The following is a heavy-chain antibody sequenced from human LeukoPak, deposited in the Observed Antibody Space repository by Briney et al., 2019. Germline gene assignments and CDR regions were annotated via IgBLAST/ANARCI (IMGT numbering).Heavy chain of an antibody. Sequence: ASVKVSCKASGYTFTSYGISWVRQAPGQGLEWMGWISAYNGNTNYAQKLQGRVTMTTDTSTSTAYMELRSLRSDDTAVYYCARAVRNSYGQYYFDYWGQGTLVTVSS. D-gene: IGHD5-18*01. CDR3: ARAVRNSYGQYYFDY. CDR2: ISAYNGNT. V-gene: IGHV1-18*01. J-gene: IGHJ4*02. CDR1: GYTFTSYG.